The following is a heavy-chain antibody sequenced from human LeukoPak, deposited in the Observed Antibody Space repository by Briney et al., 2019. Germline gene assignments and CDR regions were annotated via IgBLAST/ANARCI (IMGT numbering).Heavy chain of an antibody. Sequence: ASVKVSCKASVYAFTSYGSSWVRQGPRQGLEWMVWIIAYNGNTEYAQKLQGRDTMTTDTSSSTAYMELRSLRSDHTAVYYGARDRDGRCCSGGSCYTGCDSWFDPWRQGTLVTVPS. V-gene: IGHV1-18*01. CDR2: IIAYNGNT. CDR3: ARDRDGRCCSGGSCYTGCDSWFDP. CDR1: VYAFTSYG. D-gene: IGHD2-15*01. J-gene: IGHJ5*02.